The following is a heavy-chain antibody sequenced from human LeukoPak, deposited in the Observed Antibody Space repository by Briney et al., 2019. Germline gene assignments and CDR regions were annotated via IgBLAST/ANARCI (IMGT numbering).Heavy chain of an antibody. Sequence: GGSLRLSCAASGFTFSSYDMSWVRQAPGQGLEWVSVISGGGSSTYYADSVKGRFTISRDNSKSTLYLQMNSLRAEDTAVFYCAKRQTWLQRYYFDYWGQGTLVTVSS. D-gene: IGHD5-24*01. J-gene: IGHJ4*02. CDR2: ISGGGSST. CDR1: GFTFSSYD. V-gene: IGHV3-23*01. CDR3: AKRQTWLQRYYFDY.